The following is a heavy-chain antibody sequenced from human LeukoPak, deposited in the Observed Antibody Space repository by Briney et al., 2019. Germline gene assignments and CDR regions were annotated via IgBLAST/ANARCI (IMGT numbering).Heavy chain of an antibody. CDR1: GYTFTSYD. CDR2: MNPNSGNT. V-gene: IGHV1-8*01. Sequence: GASVKVSCKASGYTFTSYDINWVRQATGQGLEWMGWMNPNSGNTGYAQKFQGRVTMTRNTSISTAYMELSSLRSEATAVYVCARAGLLEADYADAFDIWGQGTMVTVSS. D-gene: IGHD3-22*01. CDR3: ARAGLLEADYADAFDI. J-gene: IGHJ3*02.